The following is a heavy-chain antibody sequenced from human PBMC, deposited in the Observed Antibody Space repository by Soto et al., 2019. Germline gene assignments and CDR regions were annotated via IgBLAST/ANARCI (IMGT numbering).Heavy chain of an antibody. CDR1: GFTFSSYA. Sequence: GGSLRLSCAASGFTFSSYAMHWVRQAPGKGLEWVAVISYDGSNKYYADSVKGRFTISRDNSKNTLYLQMNSLRAEDTAVYYYASPYYYDSIGPNPAFVYWGQGTLVTVS. CDR2: ISYDGSNK. CDR3: ASPYYYDSIGPNPAFVY. V-gene: IGHV3-30-3*01. D-gene: IGHD3-22*01. J-gene: IGHJ4*02.